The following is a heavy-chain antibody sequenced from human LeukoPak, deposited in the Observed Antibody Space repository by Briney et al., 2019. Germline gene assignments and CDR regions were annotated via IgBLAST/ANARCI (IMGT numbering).Heavy chain of an antibody. Sequence: PSETLSLTCTVSGGSISSSSYYWGWIRQPPGKGLEWIGNIYYSGSTYYNPSLKSRVTISVDTSKNHFSLKLSSVTAADTAVYYCARPRGGRSGSYPSNYFDYWGQGILVTVSS. D-gene: IGHD3-10*01. V-gene: IGHV4-39*02. CDR1: GGSISSSSYY. CDR2: IYYSGST. CDR3: ARPRGGRSGSYPSNYFDY. J-gene: IGHJ4*02.